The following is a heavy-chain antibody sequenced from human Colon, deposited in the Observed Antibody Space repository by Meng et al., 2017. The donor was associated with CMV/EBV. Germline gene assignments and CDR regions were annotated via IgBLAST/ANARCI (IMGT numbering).Heavy chain of an antibody. CDR2: ISSSGRTI. V-gene: IGHV3-11*01. CDR3: VRTPAAATGWFDP. Sequence: GSLRLSCAASGFSFNDYSMSWIRQAPGKGLEWISYISSSGRTIYYADSVRGRFTISRDNARNSLFLQMNTLRADDTAVYYCVRTPAAATGWFDPWGQGTLVTVSS. D-gene: IGHD6-13*01. CDR1: GFSFNDYS. J-gene: IGHJ5*02.